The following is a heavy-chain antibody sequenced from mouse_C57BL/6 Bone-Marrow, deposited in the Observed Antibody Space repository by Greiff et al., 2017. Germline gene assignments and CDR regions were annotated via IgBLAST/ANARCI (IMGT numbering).Heavy chain of an antibody. J-gene: IGHJ2*01. V-gene: IGHV5-6*01. Sequence: EVKLVESGGDLVKPGGSLKLSCAASGFTFSSYGMSWVRQTPDKRLEWVATISSGGSYTYYPDSVKGRFTISRDNAKNTLDLQMSSLKSEDTAMYYCARLSNWEVDYWGQGTTLPVSS. CDR3: ARLSNWEVDY. D-gene: IGHD4-1*02. CDR2: ISSGGSYT. CDR1: GFTFSSYG.